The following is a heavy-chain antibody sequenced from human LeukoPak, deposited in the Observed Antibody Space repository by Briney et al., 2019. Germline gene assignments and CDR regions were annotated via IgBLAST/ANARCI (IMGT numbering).Heavy chain of an antibody. CDR1: GYTFTSYD. V-gene: IGHV1-8*03. D-gene: IGHD2-15*01. Sequence: ASVKVSCKASGYTFTSYDINWVRQAPGQGLEWMGRMNPNSGNTDYAQKLQGRVTITRNASISTAYMEVSSLTHEDTAVYYCARDKYTYCSGGSCYGGFDYWGQGTLVTVSS. CDR2: MNPNSGNT. CDR3: ARDKYTYCSGGSCYGGFDY. J-gene: IGHJ4*02.